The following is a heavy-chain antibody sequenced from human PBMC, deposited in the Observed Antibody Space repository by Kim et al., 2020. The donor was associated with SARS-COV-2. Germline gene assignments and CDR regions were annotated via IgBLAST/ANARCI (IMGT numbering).Heavy chain of an antibody. Sequence: KSRVTIAVDTSKNQFSLKLSSVTAADTAVYYCARDLAGFGETNGVGWFDPWGQGTLVTVSS. CDR3: ARDLAGFGETNGVGWFDP. V-gene: IGHV4-59*01. J-gene: IGHJ5*02. D-gene: IGHD3-10*01.